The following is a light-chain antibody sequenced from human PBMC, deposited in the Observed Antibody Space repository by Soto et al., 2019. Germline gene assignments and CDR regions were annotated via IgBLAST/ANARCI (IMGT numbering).Light chain of an antibody. Sequence: EIVLTQSPGTLSLSPGERSTLSCRASQSVSSTYLAWYQQQPGHAPRLLIHGASSRPTGIPDRLSGSGSGTDFTLTISRLEPEDFSVYYCQQYGSSSTFGQGTRLEIK. CDR3: QQYGSSST. CDR2: GAS. CDR1: QSVSSTY. V-gene: IGKV3-20*01. J-gene: IGKJ5*01.